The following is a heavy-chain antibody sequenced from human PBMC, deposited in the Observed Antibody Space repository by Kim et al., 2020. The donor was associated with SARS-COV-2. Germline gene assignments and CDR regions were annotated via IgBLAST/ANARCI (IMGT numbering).Heavy chain of an antibody. D-gene: IGHD2-15*01. CDR3: AREARGGSYYSGMDV. V-gene: IGHV3-11*06. J-gene: IGHJ6*02. Sequence: DSVKGRFTISRQNAKNSLYLQMNSLRAEDTAVYYCAREARGGSYYSGMDVWGQGTTVTVSS.